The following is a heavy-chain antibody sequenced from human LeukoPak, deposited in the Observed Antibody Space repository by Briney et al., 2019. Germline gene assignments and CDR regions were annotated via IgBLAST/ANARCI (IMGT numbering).Heavy chain of an antibody. D-gene: IGHD7-27*01. J-gene: IGHJ4*02. CDR3: ARDGDLAPDVPFDY. Sequence: GGSLRLSRAASGFTFSSYEMNWVRQAPGKGLEWVSYISSSGSTKYYVDSVKGRFTISRDNAKNSLYLQMNSLRAEDTAVYYCARDGDLAPDVPFDYWGQGTLVTVSS. CDR1: GFTFSSYE. V-gene: IGHV3-48*03. CDR2: ISSSGSTK.